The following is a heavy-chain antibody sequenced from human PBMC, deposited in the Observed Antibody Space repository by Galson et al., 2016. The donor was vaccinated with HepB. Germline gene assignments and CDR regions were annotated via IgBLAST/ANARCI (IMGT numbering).Heavy chain of an antibody. CDR1: GFTFSSYW. J-gene: IGHJ4*02. CDR3: ARDLLNLAAPDY. D-gene: IGHD6-13*01. CDR2: IKQDGSEK. V-gene: IGHV3-7*03. Sequence: SLRLSCAGSGFTFSSYWMSWVRQAPGKGLEWVANIKQDGSEKYYVDSVKGRFTISRDNAKNSLYLQMNSLRAEDTAVYYCARDLLNLAAPDYWGQGTLVTVSS.